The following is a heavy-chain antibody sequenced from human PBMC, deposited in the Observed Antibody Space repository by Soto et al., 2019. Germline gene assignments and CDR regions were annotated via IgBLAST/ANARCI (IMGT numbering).Heavy chain of an antibody. Sequence: QVQLVESGGGVVQPGRSLRLSCAASGFTFSSYGMHWVRQAPGKGLEWVAVISYDGSNKYYADSVKGRFTISRDNSKNTLYLQMNSLRAEDTAVYYCAKDRAGAYWHFDLWGRGTLVTVSS. J-gene: IGHJ2*01. CDR3: AKDRAGAYWHFDL. CDR1: GFTFSSYG. V-gene: IGHV3-30*18. CDR2: ISYDGSNK. D-gene: IGHD6-19*01.